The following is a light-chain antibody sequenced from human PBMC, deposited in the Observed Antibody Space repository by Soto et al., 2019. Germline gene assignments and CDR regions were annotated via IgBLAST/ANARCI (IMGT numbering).Light chain of an antibody. V-gene: IGKV3-15*01. CDR1: QSVSSSY. CDR2: DAS. Sequence: EIVLTQSPGTLSFSPGERATLSCRASQSVSSSYLAWYQQKPGQAPRLLIYDASIRATGIPARFSGSGSGTEFTLTISSLQSEDFAVYYCQQYTNWPPKTFGQGTKVDIK. J-gene: IGKJ1*01. CDR3: QQYTNWPPKT.